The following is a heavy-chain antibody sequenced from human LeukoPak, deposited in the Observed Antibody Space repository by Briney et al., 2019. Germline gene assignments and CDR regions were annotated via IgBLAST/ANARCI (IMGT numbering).Heavy chain of an antibody. Sequence: GGSLRLSCAASGFSFSTYGMHWVRQAPGKGLEWEAVIWNDGIKKYYADSVKGRFIISRDNSKNTLYLQMNSLRAEDTAVYYCARDSGEDPDVINYFDYWGQGTLVSVSS. CDR2: IWNDGIKK. CDR1: GFSFSTYG. V-gene: IGHV3-33*01. CDR3: ARDSGEDPDVINYFDY. D-gene: IGHD2-21*01. J-gene: IGHJ4*02.